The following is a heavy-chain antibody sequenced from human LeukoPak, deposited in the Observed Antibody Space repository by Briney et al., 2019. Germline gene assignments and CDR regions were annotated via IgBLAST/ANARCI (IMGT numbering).Heavy chain of an antibody. D-gene: IGHD2-2*01. V-gene: IGHV3-7*01. Sequence: PGGSLRLSCAASGFTFSSYWMSWFRQAPGKGLEWVANIKQDGSEKYYVDSVKGRFTISRDNAKNSLYLQMNSLRAEDTAVYYCARGLGWCSSTSCYYYMDVWGKGTTVTVSS. CDR3: ARGLGWCSSTSCYYYMDV. J-gene: IGHJ6*03. CDR2: IKQDGSEK. CDR1: GFTFSSYW.